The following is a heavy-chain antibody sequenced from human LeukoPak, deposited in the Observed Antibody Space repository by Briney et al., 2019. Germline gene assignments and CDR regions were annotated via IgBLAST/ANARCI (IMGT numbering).Heavy chain of an antibody. V-gene: IGHV1-8*01. J-gene: IGHJ3*02. Sequence: GASVKVSCKASGYTFTSYDINWVRQATGQGLEWMGWMNPNSGNTGYAQKFQGRVTMTRNTSIGTAYMELSSLRSEDTAVYYCARPYSSSFDAFDIWGQGTMVTVSS. CDR1: GYTFTSYD. CDR2: MNPNSGNT. D-gene: IGHD6-13*01. CDR3: ARPYSSSFDAFDI.